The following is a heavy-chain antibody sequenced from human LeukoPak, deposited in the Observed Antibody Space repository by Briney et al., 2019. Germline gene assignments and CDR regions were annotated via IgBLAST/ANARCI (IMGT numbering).Heavy chain of an antibody. Sequence: SETLSLTCTVSGGSITNNNYYWGWIRQPPEKGLEWIGTLFYGGSISYNPSLKSRVTISVDTSKNHSSLKLNSVTAADTAVYFCAGLFVGEYYGSGYYFDDWGQGTLVTVTS. D-gene: IGHD3-10*01. CDR1: GGSITNNNYY. CDR3: AGLFVGEYYGSGYYFDD. CDR2: LFYGGSI. J-gene: IGHJ4*02. V-gene: IGHV4-39*02.